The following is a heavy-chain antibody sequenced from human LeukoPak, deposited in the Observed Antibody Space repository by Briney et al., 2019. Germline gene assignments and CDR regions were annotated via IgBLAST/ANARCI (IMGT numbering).Heavy chain of an antibody. V-gene: IGHV4-31*03. D-gene: IGHD4-17*01. CDR2: IHYSGST. J-gene: IGHJ3*02. CDR1: GGSISSGGYY. Sequence: PSETLSLTCTVSGGSISSGGYYWSWIRQRPGKGLEWIGYIHYSGSTYFNPSLESRVTASVDTSKNQFSLKLSSVTAADTAVYYCARDRSTVTTHDAFDIWGQGTMVTVSS. CDR3: ARDRSTVTTHDAFDI.